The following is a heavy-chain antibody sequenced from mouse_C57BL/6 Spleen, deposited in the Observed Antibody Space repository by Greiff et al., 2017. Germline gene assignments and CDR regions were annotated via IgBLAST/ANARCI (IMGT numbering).Heavy chain of an antibody. CDR3: ARGNWYFGV. V-gene: IGHV5-16*01. J-gene: IGHJ1*03. Sequence: DVQLVESEGGLVQPGGSLKLSCTASGFTFSAYYMAWVRQVPEKGLEWVANINNDGSSTYYLDSLKSRFIISRDNAENILYLQMSSLKSEDTATYYCARGNWYFGVWGTGTTVTVSS. CDR2: INNDGSST. CDR1: GFTFSAYY.